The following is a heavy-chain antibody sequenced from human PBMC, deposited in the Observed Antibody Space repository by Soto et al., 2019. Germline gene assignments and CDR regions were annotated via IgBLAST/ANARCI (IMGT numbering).Heavy chain of an antibody. CDR3: ARNWVAQRGDDAFDI. V-gene: IGHV1-46*03. CDR2: INPSGGST. Sequence: ASVKVSCKASGYTFTSYYMHWVRQAPGQGLEWMGIINPSGGSTSYAQKFQGRVTMTRDTSTSTVYMELSSLRSEDTTVYYCARNWVAQRGDDAFDIWGQGTMVTVSS. J-gene: IGHJ3*02. CDR1: GYTFTSYY. D-gene: IGHD7-27*01.